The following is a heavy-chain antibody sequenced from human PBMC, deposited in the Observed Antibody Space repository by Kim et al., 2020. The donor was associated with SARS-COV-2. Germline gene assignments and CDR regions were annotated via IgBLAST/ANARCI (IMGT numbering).Heavy chain of an antibody. J-gene: IGHJ6*02. CDR1: GDSITSGGYY. CDR3: ARGGVTMIPFR. CDR2: IFSSGNF. V-gene: IGHV4-31*03. Sequence: SETLSLTCTVSGDSITSGGYYWSWVRQHPIKGLEWIGYIFSSGNFYYNPSLRNRLSLSLDASKNQLFLRLTSLTAADTAVYYCARGGVTMIPFRWGQGTTVTVSS. D-gene: IGHD3-22*01.